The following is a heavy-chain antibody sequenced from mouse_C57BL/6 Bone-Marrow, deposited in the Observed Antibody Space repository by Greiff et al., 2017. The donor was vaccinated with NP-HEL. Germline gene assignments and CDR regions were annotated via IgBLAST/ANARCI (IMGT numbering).Heavy chain of an antibody. J-gene: IGHJ1*03. CDR3: ARYNYGSSPWYFDV. D-gene: IGHD1-1*01. CDR1: GYTFTDYN. Sequence: QLQQSGPELVKPGASVKIPCKASGYTFTDYNMDWVKQSHGKSLEWIGDINPNNGGTIYNQKFKGKATLTVDKSSSTAYMELRSLTSEDTAVYYCARYNYGSSPWYFDVWGTGTTVTVSS. V-gene: IGHV1-18*01. CDR2: INPNNGGT.